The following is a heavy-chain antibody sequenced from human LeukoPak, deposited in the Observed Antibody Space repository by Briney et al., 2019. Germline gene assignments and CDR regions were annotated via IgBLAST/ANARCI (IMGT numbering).Heavy chain of an antibody. J-gene: IGHJ4*02. Sequence: ASVKVSCKASGYTFTNYGISWVRQAPGQGLEWMGWISAYNGNTNYAQKLQGRVTMTTDTSTSTAYMELRSLRSDDTAAHYCARGGYSGSYNDYWGQGTLVTVSS. CDR3: ARGGYSGSYNDY. CDR1: GYTFTNYG. CDR2: ISAYNGNT. V-gene: IGHV1-18*04. D-gene: IGHD1-26*01.